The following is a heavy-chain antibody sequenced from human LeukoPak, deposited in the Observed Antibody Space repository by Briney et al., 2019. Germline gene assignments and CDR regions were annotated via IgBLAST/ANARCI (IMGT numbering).Heavy chain of an antibody. J-gene: IGHJ1*01. Sequence: GGSLRLSCAASGFTFNNYAMTWVRQAPGKGLEWVSAISGSGGTTLYADSVKGRFTISRDNSKSTLYLQMNSLRAEDTAVYYCAKDQGIQLWLKYFQHWGQGTLVTVSP. CDR3: AKDQGIQLWLKYFQH. CDR1: GFTFNNYA. D-gene: IGHD5-18*01. V-gene: IGHV3-23*01. CDR2: ISGSGGTT.